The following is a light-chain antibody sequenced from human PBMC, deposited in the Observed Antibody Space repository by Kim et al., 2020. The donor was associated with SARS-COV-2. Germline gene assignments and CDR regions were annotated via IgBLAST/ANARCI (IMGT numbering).Light chain of an antibody. V-gene: IGKV1-39*01. CDR3: QQSFTLVT. Sequence: LYASVGAKISVTCRASQDIRTYVNWYQKKPGKAPKLLLYAASTSPAGVPSRFSGSGSGTHFTLTINHLQPEDFATYYCQQSFTLVTFGGGTKLEI. CDR1: QDIRTY. CDR2: AAS. J-gene: IGKJ4*01.